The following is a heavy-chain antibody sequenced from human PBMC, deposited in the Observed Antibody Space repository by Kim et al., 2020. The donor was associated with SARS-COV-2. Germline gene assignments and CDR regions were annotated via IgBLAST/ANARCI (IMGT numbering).Heavy chain of an antibody. Sequence: SETLSLTCAVSGGSISSSNWWSWVRQPPGKGLEWIGEIYHSGSTNYNPSLTSRVTISVDKSKNQFSLKLSSVTAADTAVYYCARDLAVAGTIDYWGQGTLVTVSS. CDR1: GGSISSSNW. D-gene: IGHD6-19*01. CDR3: ARDLAVAGTIDY. J-gene: IGHJ4*02. V-gene: IGHV4-4*02. CDR2: IYHSGST.